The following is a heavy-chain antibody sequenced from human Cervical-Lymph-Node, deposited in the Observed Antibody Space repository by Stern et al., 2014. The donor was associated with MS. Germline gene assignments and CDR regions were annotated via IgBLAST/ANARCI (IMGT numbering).Heavy chain of an antibody. CDR1: GGSLSYYH. D-gene: IGHD4-17*01. Sequence: QLQLQESGPGLVKSSETLSLTCTVSGGSLSYYHWSWLRQSPEKGLEWIGYIYNSGSTNYNPSLKSRVTISADTSQNQFSLELRSVTAADTAVYYCARTVSHNWFDPWGQGTLVTVSS. CDR2: IYNSGST. V-gene: IGHV4-59*01. J-gene: IGHJ5*01. CDR3: ARTVSHNWFDP.